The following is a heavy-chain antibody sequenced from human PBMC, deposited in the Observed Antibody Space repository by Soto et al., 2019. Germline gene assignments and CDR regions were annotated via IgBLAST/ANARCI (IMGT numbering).Heavy chain of an antibody. CDR1: GGSFSSYA. CDR3: ARVNGDTAMVRGAFDI. J-gene: IGHJ3*02. Sequence: GASVKGSCKASGGSFSSYAISWVRQAPGQGLEWMGGIIPIFGTANYAQKFQGRVTITADESTSTAYMELSSLRSEDTAVYYCARVNGDTAMVRGAFDIWGQGTMVTVSS. CDR2: IIPIFGTA. V-gene: IGHV1-69*13. D-gene: IGHD5-18*01.